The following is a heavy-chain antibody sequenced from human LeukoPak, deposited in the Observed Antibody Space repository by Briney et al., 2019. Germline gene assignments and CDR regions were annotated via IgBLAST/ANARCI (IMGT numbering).Heavy chain of an antibody. V-gene: IGHV1-2*02. CDR2: INPNSGGT. CDR1: GYTFTGYY. J-gene: IGHJ4*02. Sequence: GASVKVSCKASGYTFTGYYMHWVRQAPGQGLEWMGWINPNSGGTNYAQKFQGRVTITRDTSISTAYMVLSRLRSDDTAVYYGARGVSVESRGSTSCFDYWGQGTLVTVSS. D-gene: IGHD2-2*01. CDR3: ARGVSVESRGSTSCFDY.